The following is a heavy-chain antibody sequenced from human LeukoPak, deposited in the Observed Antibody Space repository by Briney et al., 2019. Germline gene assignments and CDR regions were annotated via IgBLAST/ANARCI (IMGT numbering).Heavy chain of an antibody. CDR2: IYSSGNT. D-gene: IGHD6-19*01. V-gene: IGHV4-4*07. CDR1: GGSISSYY. J-gene: IGHJ4*02. CDR3: ARSGPIEVAGVDY. Sequence: ASETLSLTCIVSGGSISSYYRSWIRQPAGKGLEWIGRIYSSGNTNYNPSLKSRVTILVDKSKNQFSLKLSSVTAADTAVYYCARSGPIEVAGVDYWGQGTLVTVSS.